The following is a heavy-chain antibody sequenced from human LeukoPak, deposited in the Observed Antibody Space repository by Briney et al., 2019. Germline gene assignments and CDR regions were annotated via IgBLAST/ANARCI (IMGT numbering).Heavy chain of an antibody. J-gene: IGHJ4*02. D-gene: IGHD3-10*01. V-gene: IGHV5-51*01. CDR3: ARLGYYGSGSYGVYYFDY. Sequence: GESLKISCMGSGYSFTSYWIGWVRQMPGKGLEWMGIIYPGDSDTRYSPSFQGQVTISADKSISTAYLQWSSLKASDTAMYYCARLGYYGSGSYGVYYFDYWGQGTLVTVSS. CDR2: IYPGDSDT. CDR1: GYSFTSYW.